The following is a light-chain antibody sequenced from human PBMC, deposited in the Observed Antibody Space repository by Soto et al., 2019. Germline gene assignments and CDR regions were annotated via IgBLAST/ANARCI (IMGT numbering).Light chain of an antibody. V-gene: IGLV1-47*01. CDR2: RNN. CDR1: TSNIGTNY. J-gene: IGLJ2*01. Sequence: QAVVTQPPSASGTPGQRVTISCSGSTSNIGTNYVYWYQQLPGTAPKVLIYRNNQRPSGVPDRISGSKSGTSAALAISGLRSEDEAEYYCAAWDDSLRGVGFGGGTKLTVL. CDR3: AAWDDSLRGVG.